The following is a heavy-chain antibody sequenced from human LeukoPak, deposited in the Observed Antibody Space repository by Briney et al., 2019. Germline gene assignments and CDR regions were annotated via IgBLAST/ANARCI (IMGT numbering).Heavy chain of an antibody. V-gene: IGHV4-39*01. CDR3: ATRIAVAGIYDY. D-gene: IGHD6-19*01. CDR2: IYYSGST. Sequence: PSETLPLTCTVSGGSISSSSYYWGWIRQPPGKGLEWIGSIYYSGSTYYNPSLKSRVTISVYTSKNQFSLKLSSVTAADTAVYYCATRIAVAGIYDYWGQGTLVTVSS. J-gene: IGHJ4*02. CDR1: GGSISSSSYY.